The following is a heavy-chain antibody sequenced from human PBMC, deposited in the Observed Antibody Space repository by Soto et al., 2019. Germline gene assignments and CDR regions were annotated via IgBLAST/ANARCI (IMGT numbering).Heavy chain of an antibody. Sequence: GGSLRLSCVASGFIFNSCSMNWVRQAPGKGLEWISYINSGSTSVFYADSVKGRFTISRDNAKNSLYLQMNSLRAEDTAVYYCGSSASPDAYWGQGTLVTVSS. D-gene: IGHD3-22*01. V-gene: IGHV3-48*01. CDR3: GSSASPDAY. J-gene: IGHJ4*02. CDR2: INSGSTSV. CDR1: GFIFNSCS.